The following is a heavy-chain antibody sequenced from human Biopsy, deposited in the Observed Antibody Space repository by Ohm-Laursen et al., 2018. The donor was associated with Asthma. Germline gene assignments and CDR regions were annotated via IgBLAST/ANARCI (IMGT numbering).Heavy chain of an antibody. D-gene: IGHD4-11*01. J-gene: IGHJ4*02. V-gene: IGHV3-30*18. CDR3: AKRRGYSDFNDFDY. CDR2: VSSDGHNI. Sequence: SLRLSCAASGFVFSQCGMHWVRQGPGKGLEWVALVSSDGHNIYYEDSVKGRFTLSRDNSQNTLYLQMISLRTDDTAVYYCAKRRGYSDFNDFDYWGQGKPVTVSS. CDR1: GFVFSQCG.